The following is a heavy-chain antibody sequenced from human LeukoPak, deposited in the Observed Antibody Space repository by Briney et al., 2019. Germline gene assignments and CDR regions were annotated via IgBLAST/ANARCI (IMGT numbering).Heavy chain of an antibody. CDR3: ARDVGNVYFDF. V-gene: IGHV1-18*01. CDR1: GYTFTNYG. Sequence: ASVKVSCKASGYTFTNYGISWVRQAPGRGPEWMGWISGNNGNTNYAQKVQGRVTMTTDTSTSTAYMELRSLRSDDTAVYYCARDVGNVYFDFWGQGTLVTVSS. J-gene: IGHJ4*02. D-gene: IGHD2-15*01. CDR2: ISGNNGNT.